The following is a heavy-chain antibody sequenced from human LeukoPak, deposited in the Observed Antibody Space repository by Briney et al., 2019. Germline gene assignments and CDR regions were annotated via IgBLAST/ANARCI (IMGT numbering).Heavy chain of an antibody. V-gene: IGHV4-34*01. CDR3: ARVGMRRYNWFDP. CDR2: INHSGST. CDR1: GGSFSGYY. Sequence: SETLSLTCAVYGGSFSGYYWSWIRQPPGKGLEWIGEINHSGSTNYNPSLKSRVTISVDRSKNQFSLKLSSVTAADTAVYYCARVGMRRYNWFDPWGQGTLVTVSS. J-gene: IGHJ5*02. D-gene: IGHD3-10*01.